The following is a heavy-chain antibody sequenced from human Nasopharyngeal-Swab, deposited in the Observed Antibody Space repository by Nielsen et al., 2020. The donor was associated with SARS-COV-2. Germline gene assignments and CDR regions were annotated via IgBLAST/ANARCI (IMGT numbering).Heavy chain of an antibody. CDR3: ARWKGIAAAWDY. D-gene: IGHD6-13*01. CDR2: IYYSGST. J-gene: IGHJ4*02. Sequence: RQAPGKGLEWIGSIYYSGSTYYNPSLKSRVPISVDTSKNQFSLKLSSVTAADTAVYYCARWKGIAAAWDYWGQGTLVTVSS. V-gene: IGHV4-39*01.